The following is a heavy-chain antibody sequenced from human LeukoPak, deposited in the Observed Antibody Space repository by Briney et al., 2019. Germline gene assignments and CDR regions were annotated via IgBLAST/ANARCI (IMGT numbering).Heavy chain of an antibody. Sequence: SGTLSLTCAVSGGSISSSNWWSWVRQPPGEGLEWIGEIYHSGSTNYNPSLKSRVTISVDKSKNQFSLKLSSATAADTAVYYCARDSDSSGYYFDYWGQGTLVTVSS. V-gene: IGHV4-4*02. CDR1: GGSISSSNW. CDR2: IYHSGST. D-gene: IGHD3-22*01. CDR3: ARDSDSSGYYFDY. J-gene: IGHJ4*02.